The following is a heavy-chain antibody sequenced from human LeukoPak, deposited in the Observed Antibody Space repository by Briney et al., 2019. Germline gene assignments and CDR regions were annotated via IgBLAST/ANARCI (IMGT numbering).Heavy chain of an antibody. CDR1: GGSFSGHY. Sequence: SETLSLTCAVSGGSFSGHYWSWIRQPPGKGLEWIGEINHSGSTNYNPSLKSRVTLSVDTSKNQFSLQLSSATAADTAVYYCARGCPRKWLVRGVLDYWGQGTLVTVSS. J-gene: IGHJ4*02. D-gene: IGHD6-19*01. CDR3: ARGCPRKWLVRGVLDY. CDR2: INHSGST. V-gene: IGHV4-34*01.